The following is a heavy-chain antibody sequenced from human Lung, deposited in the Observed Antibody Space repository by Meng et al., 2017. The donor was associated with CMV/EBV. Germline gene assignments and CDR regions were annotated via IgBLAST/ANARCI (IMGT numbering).Heavy chain of an antibody. J-gene: IGHJ6*02. D-gene: IGHD2-2*02. CDR2: IRYDGSNK. CDR1: GFTFSSYG. Sequence: GESXKISCAASGFTFSSYGMHWVRQAPGKGLEWVAFIRYDGSNKYYADSVKGRFTISRDNSKNTLYLQMNSLRAEDTAVYYRASQDIVVVPAAIRNYYYYGMDVWGQGTXVTVYS. V-gene: IGHV3-30*02. CDR3: ASQDIVVVPAAIRNYYYYGMDV.